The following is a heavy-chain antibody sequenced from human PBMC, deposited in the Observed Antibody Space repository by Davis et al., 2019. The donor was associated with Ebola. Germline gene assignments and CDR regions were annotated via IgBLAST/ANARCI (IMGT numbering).Heavy chain of an antibody. V-gene: IGHV1-46*01. J-gene: IGHJ4*02. CDR3: ARPPRDKYFDY. CDR2: INPSGGST. CDR1: GYTFTSYY. Sequence: AASVKVSCKASGYTFTSYYMHWVRQAPGQGLEWMGIINPSGGSTTYAPKFQGRVTMTRDTSTSTVYMELGSLRSEDTAVYYCARPPRDKYFDYWGQGTLLTVSS.